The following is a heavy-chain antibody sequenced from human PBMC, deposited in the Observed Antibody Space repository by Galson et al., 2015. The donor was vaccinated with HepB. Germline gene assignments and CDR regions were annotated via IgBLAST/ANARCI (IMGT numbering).Heavy chain of an antibody. CDR1: GFTFSGYA. J-gene: IGHJ4*02. D-gene: IGHD3-10*01. Sequence: SLRLSCAASGFTFSGYAMHWVRQAPGKGLEWVSGISWNSGSIGYADSVKGRFTISRDNAKNSLYLQMNSLRAEDTALYYCAKDSVLGGSGSRKGGYVDYWGQGTLVTVSS. CDR2: ISWNSGSI. CDR3: AKDSVLGGSGSRKGGYVDY. V-gene: IGHV3-9*01.